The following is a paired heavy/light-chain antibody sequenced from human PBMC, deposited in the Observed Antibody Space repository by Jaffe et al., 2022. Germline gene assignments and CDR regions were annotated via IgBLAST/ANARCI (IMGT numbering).Heavy chain of an antibody. CDR1: GITFTNAW. D-gene: IGHD1-1*01. CDR2: IKSKSEGGTT. CDR3: TTDVGLLATPGTYFFDY. V-gene: IGHV3-15*01. Sequence: EVQLVESGGGLVKPGGSLRVSCVVSGITFTNAWMSWVRQAPGKGLEWVGRIKSKSEGGTTDYAAPVKGRFTISRDDSKNTLFLQMNSLKTEDTAVYYCTTDVGLLATPGTYFFDYWGQGTLVTVSS. J-gene: IGHJ4*02.
Light chain of an antibody. J-gene: IGKJ2*01. CDR3: QQYDNLPPYT. CDR2: DAS. CDR1: QDISKS. Sequence: DIQMTQSPSSLSASVGDRVTITCQASQDISKSLNWYQQKPGKAPKLLIYDASNLETGVPSRFSGSGSGTHFTFSISSLQPEDIATYYCQQYDNLPPYTFGQGTKLEIK. V-gene: IGKV1-33*01.